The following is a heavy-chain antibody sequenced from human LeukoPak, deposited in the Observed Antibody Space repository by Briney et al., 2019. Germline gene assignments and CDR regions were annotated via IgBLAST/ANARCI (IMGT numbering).Heavy chain of an antibody. Sequence: SETLSLTCTVSGGSISSGDYYWGWIRQPPGKGLEWIGYIYYSGSTYYNPSLKSRVTISVDTSKNQFSLKLSSVTAADTAVYYCARSQKGYPYGMDVWGQGTTVTVSS. V-gene: IGHV4-30-4*01. CDR1: GGSISSGDYY. J-gene: IGHJ6*02. CDR2: IYYSGST. CDR3: ARSQKGYPYGMDV. D-gene: IGHD6-13*01.